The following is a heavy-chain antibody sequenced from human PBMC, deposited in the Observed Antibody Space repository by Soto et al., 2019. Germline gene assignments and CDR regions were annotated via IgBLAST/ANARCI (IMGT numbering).Heavy chain of an antibody. D-gene: IGHD3-22*01. J-gene: IGHJ4*02. Sequence: ASLKVSCKASGFTFTSSAVQWVRQARGQRLEWIGGIVVGSGNTNYAQKFQERVTITRDMSTSTAYMELSSLRSEDTAVYYCAGSVSGLLLYYFDYWGQGTLVTVSS. V-gene: IGHV1-58*01. CDR1: GFTFTSSA. CDR2: IVVGSGNT. CDR3: AGSVSGLLLYYFDY.